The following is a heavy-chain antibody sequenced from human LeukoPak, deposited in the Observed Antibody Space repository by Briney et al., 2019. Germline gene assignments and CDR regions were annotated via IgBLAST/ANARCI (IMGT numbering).Heavy chain of an antibody. J-gene: IGHJ4*02. Sequence: GASVKVSCKASGYTFTGYYMHWVRQAPGQGLEWMGWINPNSGGTNYAQKFQGRVTMTRDTSISTAYMELSRLRSDDTAVYYCARGTPYSSSWYWATEFDYWGQGTLVTVSS. V-gene: IGHV1-2*02. D-gene: IGHD6-13*01. CDR2: INPNSGGT. CDR3: ARGTPYSSSWYWATEFDY. CDR1: GYTFTGYY.